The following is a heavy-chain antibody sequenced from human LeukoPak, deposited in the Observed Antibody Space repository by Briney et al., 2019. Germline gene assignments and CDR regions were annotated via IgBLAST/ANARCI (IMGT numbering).Heavy chain of an antibody. CDR2: MYYTGST. CDR1: GGSIRSYY. D-gene: IGHD2-21*02. J-gene: IGHJ4*02. CDR3: AAVVVSGTPYFDY. V-gene: IGHV4-59*03. Sequence: SETLSLTCTASGGSIRSYYWTWIRQPPGKGLEWIGYMYYTGSTKYNPSLKSRVSISVDTSKNQFSLTLTSVTAADTAVYYCAAVVVSGTPYFDYWGQGTLVTVSS.